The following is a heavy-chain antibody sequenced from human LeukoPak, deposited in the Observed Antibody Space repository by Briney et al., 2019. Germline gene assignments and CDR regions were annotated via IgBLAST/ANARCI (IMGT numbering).Heavy chain of an antibody. CDR2: ISGSGDVS. V-gene: IGHV3-23*01. D-gene: IGHD3-10*01. CDR1: GFTFSSYW. Sequence: PGGSLRLSCAASGFTFSSYWMHWVRQAPGQGLEWVSAISGSGDVSSYADAVKGRFTISRDNSKNTLYLQMNSLRAEDTAVYYCAKGAFSGTYSPFEDWGQGTLVTVSS. J-gene: IGHJ4*02. CDR3: AKGAFSGTYSPFED.